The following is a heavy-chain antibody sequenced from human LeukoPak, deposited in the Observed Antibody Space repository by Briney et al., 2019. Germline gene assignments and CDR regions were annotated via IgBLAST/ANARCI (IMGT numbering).Heavy chain of an antibody. CDR2: INPDGSTT. CDR3: AKDLHYGSADY. Sequence: PGGSLRLSCAASGFTFDEYGMSWVRQDPGKGLVWVSFINPDGSTTNYADSVKGRFTISRDNAKNALYLQMNSLRAEDTAVYYCAKDLHYGSADYWGQGTLVTVSS. CDR1: GFTFDEYG. J-gene: IGHJ4*02. D-gene: IGHD3-10*01. V-gene: IGHV3-74*01.